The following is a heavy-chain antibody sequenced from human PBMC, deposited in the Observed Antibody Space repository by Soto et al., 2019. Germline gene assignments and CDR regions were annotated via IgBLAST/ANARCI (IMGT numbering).Heavy chain of an antibody. Sequence: GASVKVSCKASGYSFTNYYMHWVRQAPGQGLEWMGTINAGGGYTTYAQRFQGRVTMTRDTSTSTVSMELSSLRYEDTALYYCTRGGAIVVVPAPSHLWGQRTLVTVSS. D-gene: IGHD2-21*02. CDR1: GYSFTNYY. V-gene: IGHV1-46*03. CDR2: INAGGGYT. CDR3: TRGGAIVVVPAPSHL. J-gene: IGHJ5*02.